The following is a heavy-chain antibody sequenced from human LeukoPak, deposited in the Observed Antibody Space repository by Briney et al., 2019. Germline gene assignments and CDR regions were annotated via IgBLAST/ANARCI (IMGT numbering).Heavy chain of an antibody. D-gene: IGHD4-17*01. Sequence: GRSLRLSCAASGFTFSSYAMHWVRQAPGKGLEWVAVISYDGSNKYYADSVKGRFTISRDNSKNTLYLQMNSLRAEDTAVYYCARVGTTVTTLAHFGYWGQGTLVTVSS. CDR3: ARVGTTVTTLAHFGY. CDR2: ISYDGSNK. CDR1: GFTFSSYA. J-gene: IGHJ4*02. V-gene: IGHV3-30-3*01.